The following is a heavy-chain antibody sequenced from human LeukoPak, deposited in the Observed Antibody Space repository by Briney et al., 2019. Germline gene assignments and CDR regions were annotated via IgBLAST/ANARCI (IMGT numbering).Heavy chain of an antibody. D-gene: IGHD6-13*01. CDR3: ARGDHSSSWYFIYYYYYYMDV. J-gene: IGHJ6*03. CDR2: INPNSGGT. Sequence: GASVKVSCKASGYTFTGYYMHWVRQAPGQGLEWMGWINPNSGGTNYAQKFQGRVTMTRDTSISTAYMELSRLRSDDTAVYYCARGDHSSSWYFIYYYYYYMDVWGTGTTVTVSS. V-gene: IGHV1-2*02. CDR1: GYTFTGYY.